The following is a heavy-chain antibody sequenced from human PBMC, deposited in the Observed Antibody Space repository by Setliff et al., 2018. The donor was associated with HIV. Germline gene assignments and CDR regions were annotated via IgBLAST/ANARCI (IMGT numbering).Heavy chain of an antibody. J-gene: IGHJ2*01. CDR1: GYSFTSYW. CDR3: ARALDFLTEQLNWFFPL. D-gene: IGHD3-9*01. Sequence: GESLKISCQASGYSFTSYWIAWVRQMPGKGLEWMGIIYPGDSDTRYSPSFQGQVTISVDKSISTAYLQWNSLKASDTAIYYCARALDFLTEQLNWFFPLWGRGTLVTVSS. V-gene: IGHV5-51*01. CDR2: IYPGDSDT.